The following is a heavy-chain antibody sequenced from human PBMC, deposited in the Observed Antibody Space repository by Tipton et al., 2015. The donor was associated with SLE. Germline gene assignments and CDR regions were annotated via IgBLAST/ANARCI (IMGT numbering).Heavy chain of an antibody. CDR2: IYTSGGT. Sequence: LRLSCTVSGGSISSYYWSWIRQPAGKGLEWIGRIYTSGGTNYNPSLKSRVTMSVDTSKNQFSLKLSSVTAADTAVYYCARFFSSGWSSFDYWGQGTLVTVSS. J-gene: IGHJ4*02. CDR3: ARFFSSGWSSFDY. V-gene: IGHV4-4*07. CDR1: GGSISSYY. D-gene: IGHD6-19*01.